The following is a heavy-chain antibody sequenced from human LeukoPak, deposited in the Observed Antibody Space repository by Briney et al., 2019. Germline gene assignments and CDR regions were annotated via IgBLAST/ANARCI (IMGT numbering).Heavy chain of an antibody. CDR3: AKDLYGPCYFDY. Sequence: PGRSLRLSCAASGFTFSSYGMHWVRQAPGKGLEWVAVIWYDGSNKYYADSVKGRFTISRDNSQNTLYLQMNSLRAEDTAVYYCAKDLYGPCYFDYWGQGTLVTVSS. CDR1: GFTFSSYG. D-gene: IGHD3-16*01. V-gene: IGHV3-33*06. J-gene: IGHJ4*02. CDR2: IWYDGSNK.